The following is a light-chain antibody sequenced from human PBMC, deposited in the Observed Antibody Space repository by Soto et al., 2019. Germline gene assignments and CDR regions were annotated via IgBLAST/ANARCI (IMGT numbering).Light chain of an antibody. Sequence: DIQMTHSPSAVSASVGDRVTITCRASQSISSYLNWYQQKPGKAPKLLIYAASSLQSGVPSRFSGSGSGTDFTLTISSLQPEDFAIYYCQQSYSTPRTFGQGTKVDIK. CDR2: AAS. CDR3: QQSYSTPRT. J-gene: IGKJ1*01. V-gene: IGKV1-39*01. CDR1: QSISSY.